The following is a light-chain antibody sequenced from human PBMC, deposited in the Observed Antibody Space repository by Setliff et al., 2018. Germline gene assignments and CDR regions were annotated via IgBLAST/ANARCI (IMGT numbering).Light chain of an antibody. V-gene: IGLV2-18*02. CDR3: SSYTSSSHPV. J-gene: IGLJ3*02. CDR1: SSDVGGYNR. Sequence: QSALTQPPSVSGSPGHSVTISCTGTSSDVGGYNRVSWYQHPPGTAPKLMIYDVSHRPSGVPDRFSGSIPGLQAEDEADYYCSSYTSSSHPVFGGGTKVTVL. CDR2: DVS.